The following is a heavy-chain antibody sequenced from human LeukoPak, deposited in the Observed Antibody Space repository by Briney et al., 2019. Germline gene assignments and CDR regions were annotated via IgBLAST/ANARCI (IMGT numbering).Heavy chain of an antibody. J-gene: IGHJ4*02. D-gene: IGHD5-12*01. Sequence: SETLSLTCSVSGGSVSGYYWSWIRQPPGKGLEWIGFIYYSGRTNYNPSLNSRVTISLDTAKNQLSLKLSSVTAADTAVYYCARLKEWLVDYWGQGTLVTVSS. CDR1: GGSVSGYY. CDR3: ARLKEWLVDY. CDR2: IYYSGRT. V-gene: IGHV4-59*02.